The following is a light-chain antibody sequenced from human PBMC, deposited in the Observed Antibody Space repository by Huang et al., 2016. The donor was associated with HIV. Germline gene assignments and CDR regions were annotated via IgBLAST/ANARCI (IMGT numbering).Light chain of an antibody. V-gene: IGKV3-15*01. Sequence: EIVMTQSPATVSVSPGERVTLSCRASKGVSSNLAWYQQKPGQAPRLLVYGASTRATGIPARFTGSGFGTEFTLTISSLQSEDSAIYYCQQYDNWPPWSFGQGTKVEIK. CDR1: KGVSSN. J-gene: IGKJ1*01. CDR2: GAS. CDR3: QQYDNWPPWS.